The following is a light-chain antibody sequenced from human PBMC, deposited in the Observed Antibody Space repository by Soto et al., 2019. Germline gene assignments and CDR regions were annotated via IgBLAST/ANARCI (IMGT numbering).Light chain of an antibody. CDR3: QQSYSTPPT. J-gene: IGKJ1*01. CDR1: QSISSY. V-gene: IGKV1-39*01. CDR2: AAS. Sequence: IKLTKSPSSMSASVGDRVTITCRASQSISSYLNWYQQKPGKAPKLLIYAASSLQSGVPSRFSGSGSGTDFTLTISSLQPEDFATYYCQQSYSTPPTFGQGTKVDIK.